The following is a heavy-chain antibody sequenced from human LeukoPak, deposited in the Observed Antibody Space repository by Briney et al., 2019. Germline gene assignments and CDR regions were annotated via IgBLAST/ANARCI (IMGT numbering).Heavy chain of an antibody. J-gene: IGHJ4*02. Sequence: GESLQISCKGAGDRFNTHWIAWGRRLPGRGGELMGVIYPEDSDTTYTPSFQGRVTISADKTINTAYLQWTSLKASDTAMYFCARHRDGYNRDWGQGTLVIVSS. CDR1: GDRFNTHW. V-gene: IGHV5-51*01. CDR3: ARHRDGYNRD. CDR2: IYPEDSDT. D-gene: IGHD5-24*01.